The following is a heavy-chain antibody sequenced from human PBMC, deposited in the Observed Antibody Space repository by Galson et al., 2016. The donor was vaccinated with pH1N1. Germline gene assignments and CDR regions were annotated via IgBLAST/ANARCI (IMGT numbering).Heavy chain of an antibody. J-gene: IGHJ6*02. CDR2: ISGSGVST. V-gene: IGHV3-23*01. CDR3: ARDRPQMLLRYFEWLLGDAMDV. D-gene: IGHD3-9*01. CDR1: GFTSSSYA. Sequence: SLRLSCAASGFTSSSYAMSWVRQAPGKGLEWVSAISGSGVSTYYADSVKGRFTISRDNSKNTLFLQMTSLRAGDTAVYYCARDRPQMLLRYFEWLLGDAMDVWGQGTTVTVSS.